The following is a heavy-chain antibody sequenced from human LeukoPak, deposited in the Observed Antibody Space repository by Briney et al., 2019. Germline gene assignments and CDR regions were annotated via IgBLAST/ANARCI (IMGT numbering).Heavy chain of an antibody. CDR3: AKERVVTAAFDI. D-gene: IGHD2-21*02. J-gene: IGHJ3*02. V-gene: IGHV3-64D*09. CDR1: GFTFSSYA. Sequence: GGSLRLSCSASGFTFSSYAMHWVRQAAGKGLEYVSAISSNGGSTYYADSVKGRFTISRDNSKNTLYLQMSSLRPEDTAVYYCAKERVVTAAFDIWGQGTMVTVSS. CDR2: ISSNGGST.